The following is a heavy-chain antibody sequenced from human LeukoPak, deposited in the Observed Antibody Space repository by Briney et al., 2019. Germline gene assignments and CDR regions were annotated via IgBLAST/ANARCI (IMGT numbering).Heavy chain of an antibody. J-gene: IGHJ6*02. V-gene: IGHV4-34*01. CDR2: INHSGST. Sequence: KPSETLSLTCAVYGGSFSGYYWSWIRQPPGKGLEWIGEINHSGSTNYNPSLKSRVTISVDTSKNQFSLKLSSVTAADTAVYYCARIPSPCGGDCYSRSRYYYYYGMDVWAKGPRSPSP. D-gene: IGHD2-21*02. CDR3: ARIPSPCGGDCYSRSRYYYYYGMDV. CDR1: GGSFSGYY.